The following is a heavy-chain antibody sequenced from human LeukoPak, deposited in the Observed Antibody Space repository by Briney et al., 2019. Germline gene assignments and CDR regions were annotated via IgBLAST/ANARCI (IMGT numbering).Heavy chain of an antibody. Sequence: PSETLSLTCTVSGGSISSYYWSWIRQPPGKGLEWIGYIYYSGSTNYNPSLKSRVTISVDTSKNQFSLKLSSVTAADTAVYYCARDRGHYLDAFDIWGQGTMVTVSS. D-gene: IGHD3-10*01. V-gene: IGHV4-59*01. CDR1: GGSISSYY. CDR3: ARDRGHYLDAFDI. CDR2: IYYSGST. J-gene: IGHJ3*02.